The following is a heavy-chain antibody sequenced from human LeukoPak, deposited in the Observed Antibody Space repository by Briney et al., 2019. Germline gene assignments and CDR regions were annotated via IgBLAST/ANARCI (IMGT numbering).Heavy chain of an antibody. J-gene: IGHJ2*01. Sequence: GGSLRLSCAASGFTFSTYGTSWVRQAPGKGLEWVSTISGSGGETNYADSVKGRFTISRDNSKHTLYLQMNSLRAEDTAVYYCASGLAVTATTFWYFDLWGRGTLVTVSS. V-gene: IGHV3-23*01. CDR2: ISGSGGET. CDR3: ASGLAVTATTFWYFDL. D-gene: IGHD2-21*02. CDR1: GFTFSTYG.